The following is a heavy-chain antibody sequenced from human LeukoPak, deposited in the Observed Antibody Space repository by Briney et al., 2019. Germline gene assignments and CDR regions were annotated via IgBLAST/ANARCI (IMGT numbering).Heavy chain of an antibody. Sequence: ASVKLSCKASGYTFTDYYIHWVRQAPGRGPEYVGVFHPSAGTSHSPQRFRGRVTLTSDTSASTVYVEVCSLKSEDMAIYYCVRELRGGYFDFWGQGTLVTVSS. V-gene: IGHV1-46*03. CDR1: GYTFTDYY. CDR2: FHPSAGTS. CDR3: VRELRGGYFDF. D-gene: IGHD2-21*01. J-gene: IGHJ4*02.